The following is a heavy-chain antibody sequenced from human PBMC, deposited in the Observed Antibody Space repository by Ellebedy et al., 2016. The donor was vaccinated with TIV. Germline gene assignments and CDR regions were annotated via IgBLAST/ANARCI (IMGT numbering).Heavy chain of an antibody. CDR2: IRSKANSYAT. J-gene: IGHJ4*02. CDR3: TRPNYGDYEITSDY. CDR1: GFDFSGSA. V-gene: IGHV3-73*01. D-gene: IGHD4-17*01. Sequence: GESLKISCAASGFDFSGSAIHWVRLASGKGLEWVGRIRSKANSYATTYAASVIGRFTISRDDSKNTAYLQMNSLKPEDTAVYYCTRPNYGDYEITSDYWGQGTLVTVSS.